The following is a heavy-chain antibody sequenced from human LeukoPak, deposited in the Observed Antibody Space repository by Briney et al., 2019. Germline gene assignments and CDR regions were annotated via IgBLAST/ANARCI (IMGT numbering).Heavy chain of an antibody. CDR1: GYTFTSYA. Sequence: ASVKVSCKASGYTFTSYAMHWVRQAPGQRLEWMGWINPNSGGTNYAQKFQGWVTMTRDTSISTAYMELSRLRSGDTAVYYCARGVLTGYFFFDYWGQGTLVTVSS. J-gene: IGHJ4*02. CDR2: INPNSGGT. CDR3: ARGVLTGYFFFDY. V-gene: IGHV1-2*04. D-gene: IGHD3-9*01.